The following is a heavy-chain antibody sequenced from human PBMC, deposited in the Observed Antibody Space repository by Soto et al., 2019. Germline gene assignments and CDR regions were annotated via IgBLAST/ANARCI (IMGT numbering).Heavy chain of an antibody. Sequence: GASVKVSCKASGYTFTSYGISWVRQAPGQGLEWMGWISAYNGNTNYAQKLQGRVTMTTDTSTSTAYMELRRLRSDDTAVYYCARAGNYYDSSGYYCGFHYWGQGTMVTVYS. CDR1: GYTFTSYG. CDR3: ARAGNYYDSSGYYCGFHY. V-gene: IGHV1-18*04. D-gene: IGHD3-22*01. CDR2: ISAYNGNT. J-gene: IGHJ4*02.